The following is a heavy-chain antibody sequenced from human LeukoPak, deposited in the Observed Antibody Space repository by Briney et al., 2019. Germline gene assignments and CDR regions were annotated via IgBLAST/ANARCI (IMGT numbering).Heavy chain of an antibody. CDR1: GGSFSGYY. D-gene: IGHD3-10*01. CDR3: ARRRAYYYGSGSYWGNWFDP. Sequence: PSETLSLTCAVYGGSFSGYYWSWIRQPPGKGLEWIGEINHSGSTNYNPSLKSRVTISVDTPKNQFSLKLSSVTAADTAVYYCARRRAYYYGSGSYWGNWFDPWGQGTLVTVSS. J-gene: IGHJ5*02. V-gene: IGHV4-34*01. CDR2: INHSGST.